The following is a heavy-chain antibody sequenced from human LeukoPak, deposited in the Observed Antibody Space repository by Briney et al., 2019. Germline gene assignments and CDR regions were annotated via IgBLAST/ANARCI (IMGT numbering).Heavy chain of an antibody. D-gene: IGHD1-26*01. J-gene: IGHJ4*02. V-gene: IGHV3-23*01. Sequence: GGSLRLSCAASGFTFSTYAINWVRQAPGQGLEWVAGISGSGENTYYADSVRGRFTISRDKSKSTVYLQMNSLGVEDTAVYYCARGRKLGAPTYFFDYWGQGSLVTVSS. CDR1: GFTFSTYA. CDR2: ISGSGENT. CDR3: ARGRKLGAPTYFFDY.